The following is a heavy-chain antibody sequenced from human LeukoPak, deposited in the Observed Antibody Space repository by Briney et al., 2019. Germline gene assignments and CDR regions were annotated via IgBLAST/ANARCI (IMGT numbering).Heavy chain of an antibody. J-gene: IGHJ4*02. CDR1: GFTFSSYS. V-gene: IGHV3-48*01. CDR3: ARDPYSGYGYFDY. CDR2: MSSSTSTI. D-gene: IGHD5-12*01. Sequence: GGSLRLSCAASGFTFSSYSMNWVRQAPGRGLEWLSYMSSSTSTIYSADSVKGRFTISRDNSKNTLYLQMNSLRAEDTAVYYCARDPYSGYGYFDYWGQGTLVTVSS.